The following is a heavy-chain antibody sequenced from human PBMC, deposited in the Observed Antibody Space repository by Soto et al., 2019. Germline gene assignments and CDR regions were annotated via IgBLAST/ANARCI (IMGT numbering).Heavy chain of an antibody. Sequence: QVQLVQSGVEVKKPGASVKVSCKASGYTFISHGISWVRQAPGHGLEWMGWISGKNGNTNYAQKLQGRVTLTTDTSTSTAYMELRSLRSDATAVYYCARVSSSIVVVPDYGMDVWSQGTTVTVSS. CDR2: ISGKNGNT. CDR1: GYTFISHG. D-gene: IGHD2-15*01. CDR3: ARVSSSIVVVPDYGMDV. J-gene: IGHJ6*02. V-gene: IGHV1-18*04.